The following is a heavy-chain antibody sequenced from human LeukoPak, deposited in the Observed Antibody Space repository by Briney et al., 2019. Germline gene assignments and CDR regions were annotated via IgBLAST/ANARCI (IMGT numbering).Heavy chain of an antibody. V-gene: IGHV3-23*01. D-gene: IGHD3-22*01. Sequence: GGSLRLSCAASGFTFSSYAMSWVRQAPGKGLEWASAISGSGGSTYYADSVKGRFTISRDNSKNTLYLQMNSLRAEDTAVYYCAKAGPYYYDSSGFQEVDAFDIWGQGTMVTVSS. CDR1: GFTFSSYA. CDR2: ISGSGGST. CDR3: AKAGPYYYDSSGFQEVDAFDI. J-gene: IGHJ3*02.